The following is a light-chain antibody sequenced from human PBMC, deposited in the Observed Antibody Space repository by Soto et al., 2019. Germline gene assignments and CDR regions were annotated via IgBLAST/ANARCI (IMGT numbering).Light chain of an antibody. J-gene: IGKJ4*01. V-gene: IGKV3-11*01. CDR1: QSVSTY. CDR2: DAS. CDR3: HQRSSWLRGT. Sequence: EIVLTQSPATLSLSPGERATLSCRASQSVSTYLAWYQQRPGQAPRLLIYDASNRATGVPARFSGSGSGTDFTLTVSSLEPEDFAVYYCHQRSSWLRGTFGGGTKVEI.